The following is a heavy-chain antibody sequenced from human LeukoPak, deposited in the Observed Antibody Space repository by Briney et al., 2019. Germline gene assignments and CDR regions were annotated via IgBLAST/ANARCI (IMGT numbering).Heavy chain of an antibody. CDR1: GFTFSAYP. V-gene: IGHV3-48*04. CDR2: ISGSGDII. CDR3: ARRRVVVASTDGASGAFDI. J-gene: IGHJ3*02. D-gene: IGHD2-15*01. Sequence: PGGSLRLSCTASGFTFSAYPMTWVRQAPGKGLEWVSYISGSGDIIYYADSVKGRFTISRDNAKNSLYLQMDSLRAEDTAIYYCARRRVVVASTDGASGAFDIWGQGTMVTVSS.